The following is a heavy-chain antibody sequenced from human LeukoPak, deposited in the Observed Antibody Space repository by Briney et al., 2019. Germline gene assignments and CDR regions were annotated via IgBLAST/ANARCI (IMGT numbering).Heavy chain of an antibody. CDR2: IYYSGST. J-gene: IGHJ4*02. D-gene: IGHD3-16*01. Sequence: SQTLSLTCTVSGGSISSGGYYWSWIRQHPGEGLEWIGYIYYSGSTYYNPSLKSRVTMSVDTSENQFSLKLSSVTAAGTAVYYCATTVGSYFDYWSQGTLVTVSS. V-gene: IGHV4-31*03. CDR3: ATTVGSYFDY. CDR1: GGSISSGGYY.